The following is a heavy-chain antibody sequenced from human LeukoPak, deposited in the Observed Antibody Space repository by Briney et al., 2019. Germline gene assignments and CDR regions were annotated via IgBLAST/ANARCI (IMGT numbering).Heavy chain of an antibody. CDR2: INAGKGNT. CDR1: GYTFTSYA. CDR3: ARDGVYGDYNFDY. Sequence: ASVKVSCKDSGYTFTSYAMHWVRQAPGQRLEWMGWINAGKGNTKYSQKFQGRVTITRDTSASTAYMELSSLRSEDTAVYYCARDGVYGDYNFDYWGQGTLVTVSS. J-gene: IGHJ4*02. D-gene: IGHD4-17*01. V-gene: IGHV1-3*01.